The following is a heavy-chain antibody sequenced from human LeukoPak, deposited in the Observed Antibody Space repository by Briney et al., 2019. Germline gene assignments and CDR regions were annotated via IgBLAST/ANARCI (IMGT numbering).Heavy chain of an antibody. CDR2: ISAYNGNT. CDR1: GYTFTSYG. CDR3: ARDSYSSSVYYYYYYMDV. Sequence: GASVKVSCKASGYTFTSYGISWVRQAPGQGLEWMGWISAYNGNTNYAQKLQGRVTMTTDTSTSTAYMELRSLRSDDTAVYYCARDSYSSSVYYYYYYMDVWGKGTTVTVSS. D-gene: IGHD6-6*01. J-gene: IGHJ6*03. V-gene: IGHV1-18*01.